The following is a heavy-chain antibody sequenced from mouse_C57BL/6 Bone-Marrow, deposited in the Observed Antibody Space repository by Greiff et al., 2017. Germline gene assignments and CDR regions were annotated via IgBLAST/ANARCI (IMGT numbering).Heavy chain of an antibody. D-gene: IGHD2-4*01. Sequence: QVQLQQSGAELVRPGASVTLSCKASGYTFTDYEMHWVKQTPVHGLEWIGAIGPETGGTAYNQKFKGKAILTADKSSSTAYMELRSLTSEDSAVYYCTREGIYYDYDGGGPAWFAYWGQGTLVTVSA. CDR2: IGPETGGT. CDR1: GYTFTDYE. J-gene: IGHJ3*01. CDR3: TREGIYYDYDGGGPAWFAY. V-gene: IGHV1-15*01.